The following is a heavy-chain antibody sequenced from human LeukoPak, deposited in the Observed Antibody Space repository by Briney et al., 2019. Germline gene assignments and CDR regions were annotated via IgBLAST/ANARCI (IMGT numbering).Heavy chain of an antibody. D-gene: IGHD3-3*01. CDR2: INHSGST. Sequence: PSETLSLTCAVYGGSFSGYYWSWIRQPPGKGLEWIGEINHSGSTNYNPSLKSRVTISVDTSKNQFPLKLSSVTAADTAVYYCASGKYYDFWSGYYKTNFDYWGQGTLVTVSS. V-gene: IGHV4-34*01. CDR3: ASGKYYDFWSGYYKTNFDY. CDR1: GGSFSGYY. J-gene: IGHJ4*02.